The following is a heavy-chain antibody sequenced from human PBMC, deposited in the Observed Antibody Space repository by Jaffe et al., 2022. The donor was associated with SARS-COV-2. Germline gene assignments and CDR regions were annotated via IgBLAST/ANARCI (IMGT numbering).Heavy chain of an antibody. CDR3: ARVVLPAHVGAFDV. Sequence: QVQLQESGPGLVKPSQTLSLTCTVSGGSISSDTYYWGWIRQPAGRGLEWIGRIKARGSTNYSPSLKSRVTMSVDTSTNQFSLKLSSVTAADTAMYYCARVVLPAHVGAFDVWGQGAMVTVSS. J-gene: IGHJ3*01. V-gene: IGHV4-61*02. CDR1: GGSISSDTYY. CDR2: IKARGST. D-gene: IGHD2-2*01.